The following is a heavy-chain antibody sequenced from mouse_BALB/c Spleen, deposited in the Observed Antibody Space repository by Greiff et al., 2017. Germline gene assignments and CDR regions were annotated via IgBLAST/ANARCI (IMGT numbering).Heavy chain of an antibody. CDR1: GYTFTSYW. CDR3: ASSKGLITSLDY. V-gene: IGHV1-7*01. Sequence: VQLQQSGAELAKPGASVKMSCKASGYTFTSYWMHWVKQRPGQGLEWIGYINPSTGYTEYNQKFKDKATLTADKSSSTAYMQLSSLTSEDSAVYYCASSKGLITSLDYWGQGTTLTVSS. D-gene: IGHD1-1*01. CDR2: INPSTGYT. J-gene: IGHJ2*01.